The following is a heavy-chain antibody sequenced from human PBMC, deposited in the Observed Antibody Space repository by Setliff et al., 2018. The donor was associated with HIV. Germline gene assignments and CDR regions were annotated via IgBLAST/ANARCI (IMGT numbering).Heavy chain of an antibody. V-gene: IGHV3-49*04. J-gene: IGHJ4*02. CDR2: IRSKAYGGTT. D-gene: IGHD3-10*01. CDR3: VGEWFIRGPFDY. CDR1: GFTFGDYA. Sequence: PGGSLRLSCTASGFTFGDYAMSWVRQAPGKGLEWVGFIRSKAYGGTTEYAASVKGRFTISRDDSKNTLYLQMNSLKTEDTAVYYCVGEWFIRGPFDYWGQGTLVTVSS.